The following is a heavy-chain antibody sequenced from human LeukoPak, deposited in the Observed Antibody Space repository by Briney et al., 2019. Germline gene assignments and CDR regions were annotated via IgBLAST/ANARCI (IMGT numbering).Heavy chain of an antibody. CDR3: ARVGGDYYGSGRSGVWFDP. Sequence: SETLSLTCTVSGGSISSYYWSWIRQPPGKGLEWIGYIYYSGSTNYNPSLKSRVTISVDTSKNQFSLKLSSVTAADTAVYYCARVGGDYYGSGRSGVWFDPWGQGTLVTVSS. CDR1: GGSISSYY. V-gene: IGHV4-59*01. J-gene: IGHJ5*02. CDR2: IYYSGST. D-gene: IGHD3-10*01.